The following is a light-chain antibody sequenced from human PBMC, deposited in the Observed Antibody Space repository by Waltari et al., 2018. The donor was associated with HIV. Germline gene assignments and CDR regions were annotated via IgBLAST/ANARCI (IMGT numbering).Light chain of an antibody. J-gene: IGLJ2*01. Sequence: QSVLTQPPSVSAAPGQKVTIPCSGSSYNIGNNYVTWYQQLPGTAPKLLIYDNNKRPSGIPDRFSGSKSGTSATLGITGLQTGDEADYYCGTWDSSLSAGGVFGGGTKLTVL. V-gene: IGLV1-51*01. CDR2: DNN. CDR1: SYNIGNNY. CDR3: GTWDSSLSAGGV.